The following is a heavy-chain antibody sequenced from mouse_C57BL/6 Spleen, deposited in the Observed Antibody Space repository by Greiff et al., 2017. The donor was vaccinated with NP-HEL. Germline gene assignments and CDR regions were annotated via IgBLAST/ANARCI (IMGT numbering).Heavy chain of an antibody. Sequence: EVKLVESGGGLVQPGGSLSLSCAASGFTFTDYYMSWVRQPPGKALEWLGFIRNKANGYTTEYSASVKGRFTISRDNSQSILYLQMNALRAEDSATYYCARYAGWYFDVWGTGTTVTVSS. J-gene: IGHJ1*03. CDR1: GFTFTDYY. V-gene: IGHV7-3*01. CDR2: IRNKANGYTT. CDR3: ARYAGWYFDV.